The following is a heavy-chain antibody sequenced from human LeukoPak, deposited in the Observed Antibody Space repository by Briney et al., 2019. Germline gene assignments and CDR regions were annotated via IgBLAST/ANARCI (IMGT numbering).Heavy chain of an antibody. CDR1: DFTFSGYA. J-gene: IGHJ4*02. CDR2: LSDSGVST. CDR3: AKGTTGFSSGWLFGY. D-gene: IGHD1-1*01. V-gene: IGHV3-23*01. Sequence: GGSLRLSCAASDFTFSGYAMSWVRQAPGKGLEWVSALSDSGVSTYYADSVRGQFTISRDNYKNTLYVQKTSLRAGDTAGYVCAKGTTGFSSGWLFGYWGQGTLVTVPP.